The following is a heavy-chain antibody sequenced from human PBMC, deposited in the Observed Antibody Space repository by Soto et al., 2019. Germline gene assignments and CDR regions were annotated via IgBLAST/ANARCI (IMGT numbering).Heavy chain of an antibody. V-gene: IGHV1-69*08. D-gene: IGHD2-2*01. CDR1: GGTFSSYT. CDR3: AREEAQYQLLHSYYYMDV. Sequence: QVQLVQSGAEVKKPGPSVKVSCKASGGTFSSYTINWGRQAPGQGLEWMGRIIPIFGMANYAQKFQGRVTITADASTSTAYMQLSSLRSEDTGLYYCAREEAQYQLLHSYYYMDVWGKGTTVTVSS. J-gene: IGHJ6*03. CDR2: IIPIFGMA.